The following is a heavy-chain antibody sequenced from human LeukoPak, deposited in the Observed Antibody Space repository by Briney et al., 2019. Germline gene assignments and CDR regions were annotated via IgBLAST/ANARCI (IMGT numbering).Heavy chain of an antibody. CDR2: IMGSDESTNNADST. J-gene: IGHJ4*02. Sequence: PGGSLRLSCTASGFKFSTYAMSWVRQTPGKGLEWVSTIMGSDESTNNADSTYYADSVKGRFTISRDDSKNTLYLEMKSLRAEDTAVYYCVSEPGVSYVGGFDFWGQGTLITVSS. CDR1: GFKFSTYA. V-gene: IGHV3-23*01. D-gene: IGHD3-16*01. CDR3: VSEPGVSYVGGFDF.